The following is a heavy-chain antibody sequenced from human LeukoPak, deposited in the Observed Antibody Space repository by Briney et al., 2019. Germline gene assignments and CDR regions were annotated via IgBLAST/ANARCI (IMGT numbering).Heavy chain of an antibody. Sequence: PSETLSLTCAVYGGSFSGYYWSWIRQPPGKGLEWIGEINHSGSTNYNPSLKSRVTISVDTSKSQFSLKLSSVTAADTAVYYCARGTNTGYSISWYFYYYYMDVWGKGTTVTVSS. J-gene: IGHJ6*03. CDR1: GGSFSGYY. CDR2: INHSGST. V-gene: IGHV4-34*01. D-gene: IGHD6-13*01. CDR3: ARGTNTGYSISWYFYYYYMDV.